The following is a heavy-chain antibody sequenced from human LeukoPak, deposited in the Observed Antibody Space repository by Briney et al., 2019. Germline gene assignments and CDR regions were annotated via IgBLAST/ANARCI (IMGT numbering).Heavy chain of an antibody. CDR1: GFTFSNYA. Sequence: GGSLRLSCAASGFTFSNYAMSWVRQAPGKGLEWVSAISGSGGYTYYADSVKGRFTISRDNSKNTLYLQMNSLRAEDTAVYYCAKDPADIPGGAFDIWGQGTMVTVSS. CDR2: ISGSGGYT. V-gene: IGHV3-23*01. J-gene: IGHJ3*02. CDR3: AKDPADIPGGAFDI. D-gene: IGHD3-9*01.